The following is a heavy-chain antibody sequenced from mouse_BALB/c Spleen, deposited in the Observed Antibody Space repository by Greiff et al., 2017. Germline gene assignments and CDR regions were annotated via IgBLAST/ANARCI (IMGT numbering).Heavy chain of an antibody. J-gene: IGHJ2*01. D-gene: IGHD2-10*01. Sequence: EVQLVESGGGLVQPGGSLKLSCAASGFTFSSYGMSWVRQTPDKRLELVATINSNGGSTYYPDSVKGRFTISRDNAKNTLYLQRSSLKSEDTAMYYGARAYYGNSPYYFDYWGEGTTLTVSA. CDR2: INSNGGST. V-gene: IGHV5-6-3*01. CDR3: ARAYYGNSPYYFDY. CDR1: GFTFSSYG.